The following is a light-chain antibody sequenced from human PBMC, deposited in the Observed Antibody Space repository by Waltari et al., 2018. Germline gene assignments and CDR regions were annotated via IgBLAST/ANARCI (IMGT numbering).Light chain of an antibody. J-gene: IGLJ2*01. CDR1: SSDVGGYKY. CDR2: DVG. CDR3: SSYTTSSVI. V-gene: IGLV2-14*03. Sequence: QSALTQPASVSGSPGQSITISCTGTSSDVGGYKYVSWYQQHPGKAPKVMIYDVGNRPRWCSDRFSGSKSGNTASLTISGLQGEDEADYYCSSYTTSSVIFGGGTKLTVL.